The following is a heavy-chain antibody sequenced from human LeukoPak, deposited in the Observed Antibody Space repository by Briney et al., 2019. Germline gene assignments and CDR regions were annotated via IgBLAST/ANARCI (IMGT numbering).Heavy chain of an antibody. J-gene: IGHJ4*02. CDR1: GFTFSSYG. CDR2: IRYDGSNK. Sequence: GSLRLSCAASGFTFSSYGMHWVRQAPGKGLEWVAFIRYDGSNKYYADSVKGRFTISRDNARNTLYLQMNSLRAEDTAVYYCTRDSAHSGDYWGQGTLVTVSS. CDR3: TRDSAHSGDY. D-gene: IGHD2-15*01. V-gene: IGHV3-30*02.